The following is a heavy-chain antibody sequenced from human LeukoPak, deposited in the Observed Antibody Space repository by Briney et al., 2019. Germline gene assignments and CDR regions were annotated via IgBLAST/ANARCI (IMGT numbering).Heavy chain of an antibody. CDR3: AKDIRPHSSTVTHFDY. CDR1: GFTFSSYA. V-gene: IGHV3-23*01. D-gene: IGHD4-17*01. J-gene: IGHJ4*02. CDR2: TSGSAVST. Sequence: PGGSLRLSCAASGFTFSSYAMSWVRQAPGKGLEWVSATSGSAVSTYYAASVKGRFAISRDNSKNTLYLQMNSLRAEDTAVYYCAKDIRPHSSTVTHFDYWGQGTLVTVSS.